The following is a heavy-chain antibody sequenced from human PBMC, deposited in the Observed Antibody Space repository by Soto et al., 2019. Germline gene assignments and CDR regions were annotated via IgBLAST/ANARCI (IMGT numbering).Heavy chain of an antibody. CDR2: IYHSGST. Sequence: PSETLSLTCTVSGGSISSGGYYWSWIRQQPGKGLEWIGYIYHSGSTYYNPSLKSRVTISVDRSKNQFSLKLSSVTAADTAVYYCARDLVVGHYYYYGMDVWGQGTTVTVSS. V-gene: IGHV4-30-2*01. CDR3: ARDLVVGHYYYYGMDV. J-gene: IGHJ6*02. CDR1: GGSISSGGYY. D-gene: IGHD3-3*01.